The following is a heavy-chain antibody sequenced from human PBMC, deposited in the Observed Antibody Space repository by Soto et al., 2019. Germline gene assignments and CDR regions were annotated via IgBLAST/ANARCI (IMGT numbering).Heavy chain of an antibody. V-gene: IGHV3-30*18. Sequence: PGGSLRLSCAASGFTFSSYGMHWVRQAPGKGLEWVAVISYDGSNKYYADSVKGRFTISRDNSKNTLYLQMNSLRAEDTAVYYCAKDLPAAAGSYGMDVWGQGTTVTVSS. CDR3: AKDLPAAAGSYGMDV. D-gene: IGHD6-13*01. CDR1: GFTFSSYG. CDR2: ISYDGSNK. J-gene: IGHJ6*02.